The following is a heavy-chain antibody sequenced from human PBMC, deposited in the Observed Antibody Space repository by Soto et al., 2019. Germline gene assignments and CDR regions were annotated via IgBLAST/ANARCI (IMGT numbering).Heavy chain of an antibody. Sequence: SETLSLACAVSGASIASGGYYWSWLRQPPGKGLEWLGYIYNSGTTYYNPSLKRRVSISTDTSKNHFSLRLSSVTAADAAVYYCGRGGDYQVDDWGQGTQVTVSS. J-gene: IGHJ4*02. CDR1: GASIASGGYY. V-gene: IGHV4-30-4*01. D-gene: IGHD4-17*01. CDR2: IYNSGTT. CDR3: GRGGDYQVDD.